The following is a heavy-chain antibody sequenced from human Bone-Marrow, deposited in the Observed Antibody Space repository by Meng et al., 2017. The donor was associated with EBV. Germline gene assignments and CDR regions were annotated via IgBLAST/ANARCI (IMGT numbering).Heavy chain of an antibody. CDR1: GGSRMCAY. V-gene: IGHV4-59*01. D-gene: IGHD2-8*01. Sequence: QVLTEALGPVLGTSASTLSLPLTIDGGSRMCAYRGWLRPPAGTGLEFIGYIYQSGSPNYNPSLKSRVTISVDTSKNLFSLRLSSVTAADPAVYYCARLLPRVSCTTYFDYWGQGILVTVSS. J-gene: IGHJ4*02. CDR3: ARLLPRVSCTTYFDY. CDR2: IYQSGSP.